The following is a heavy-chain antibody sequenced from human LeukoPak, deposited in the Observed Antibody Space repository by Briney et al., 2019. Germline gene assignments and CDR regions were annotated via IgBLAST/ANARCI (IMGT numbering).Heavy chain of an antibody. V-gene: IGHV3-30*02. CDR3: AKWPLN. CDR2: IQSDGSNK. CDR1: GFTFSTYD. Sequence: GGSLRLSCAASGFTFSTYDMHRVRQAPGKGLEWVAFIQSDGSNKQCTDSVKGRFTISRDNSKNTLYLQMNSLRAEDTAVYYCAKWPLNWGQGTMVTVSS. J-gene: IGHJ3*01.